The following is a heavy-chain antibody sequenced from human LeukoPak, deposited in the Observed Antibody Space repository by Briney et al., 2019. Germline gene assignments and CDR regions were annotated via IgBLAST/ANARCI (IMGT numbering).Heavy chain of an antibody. Sequence: GGSLRLSCAASGFTFDDYAMHWVRQAPGKGLEWVSGISWNSGSIGYADSVKGRFTISRDNAKNSLYLQMNSLRAEDTALYYCAKDASAVAGSFDYWGQGTLVTVSS. J-gene: IGHJ4*02. CDR2: ISWNSGSI. V-gene: IGHV3-9*01. CDR3: AKDASAVAGSFDY. D-gene: IGHD6-19*01. CDR1: GFTFDDYA.